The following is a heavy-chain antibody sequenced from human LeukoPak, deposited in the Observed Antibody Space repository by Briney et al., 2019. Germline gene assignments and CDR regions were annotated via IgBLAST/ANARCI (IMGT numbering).Heavy chain of an antibody. CDR2: IYTSGGT. CDR3: ARDRGIYCGGDCYHNWFDP. V-gene: IGHV4-4*07. CDR1: GGSISSYY. J-gene: IGHJ5*02. Sequence: PSETLSLTCTVSGGSISSYYWSWIRQPAGKGLEWIGRIYTSGGTNYNPSLKGRVTISVDTSKNQFSLKLSSVTAADTAVYYSARDRGIYCGGDCYHNWFDPWGQGTLVTVSS. D-gene: IGHD2-21*01.